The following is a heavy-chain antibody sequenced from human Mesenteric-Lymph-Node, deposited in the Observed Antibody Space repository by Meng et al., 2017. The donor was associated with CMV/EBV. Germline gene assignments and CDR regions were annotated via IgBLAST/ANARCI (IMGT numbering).Heavy chain of an antibody. V-gene: IGHV4-31*02. Sequence: SCGCIVRLHYYCSWVREHPGGCLQLFGHIYHSGNTDYNPSVKSRVTISADTSKNQFYLKLRSVTAADTALYYCARDPYYDSRGPFDHWGQGTLVTVSS. J-gene: IGHJ4*02. CDR2: IYHSGNT. D-gene: IGHD3-16*01. CDR1: CGCIVRLHYY. CDR3: ARDPYYDSRGPFDH.